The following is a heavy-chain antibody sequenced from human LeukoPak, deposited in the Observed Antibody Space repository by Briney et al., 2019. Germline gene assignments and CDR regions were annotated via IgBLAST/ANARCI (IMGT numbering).Heavy chain of an antibody. CDR1: GFTFSSYA. CDR2: ISYDGSNK. J-gene: IGHJ4*02. Sequence: GGPLRLSCAASGFTFSSYAMHWVRQAPGKGLEWVAVISYDGSNKYYADSVKGRFTISRDNSKNTLYLQMNSLRAEETAVYYCARASLEIGVGRPFDYWGQGTLVTASS. CDR3: ARASLEIGVGRPFDY. V-gene: IGHV3-30-3*01. D-gene: IGHD3-22*01.